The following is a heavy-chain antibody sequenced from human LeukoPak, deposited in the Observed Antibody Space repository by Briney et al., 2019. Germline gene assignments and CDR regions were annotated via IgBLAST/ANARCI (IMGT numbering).Heavy chain of an antibody. Sequence: GGSLRLSCAGSGFAFSSYAMSWVRQAPGKGLEWVSAISGSAVSTYYADSVKGRFTISRDNSKNTLYLQMNSLRAEDTAVYYCAISGSYWAWAHWGQGTLVTISS. CDR2: ISGSAVST. D-gene: IGHD1-26*01. V-gene: IGHV3-23*01. CDR1: GFAFSSYA. CDR3: AISGSYWAWAH. J-gene: IGHJ4*02.